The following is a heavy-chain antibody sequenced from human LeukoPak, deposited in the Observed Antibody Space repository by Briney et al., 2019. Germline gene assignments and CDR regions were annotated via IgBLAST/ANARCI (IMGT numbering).Heavy chain of an antibody. CDR2: ISYDGSNK. J-gene: IGHJ4*02. CDR1: GFTFSSYG. D-gene: IGHD5-18*01. Sequence: GSLRLSCAASGFTFSSYGMHWVRQAPGKGPEWVAVISYDGSNKYYSDSVKGRFTISRDNSKNTLYLQMNSLRAEDTAVYYCAKDSYRYGYEAFDYWGQGTLVTVSS. CDR3: AKDSYRYGYEAFDY. V-gene: IGHV3-30*18.